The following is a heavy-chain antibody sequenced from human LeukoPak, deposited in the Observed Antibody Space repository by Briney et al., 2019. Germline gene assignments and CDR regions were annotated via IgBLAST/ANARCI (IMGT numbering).Heavy chain of an antibody. Sequence: PGRSLRLSCAASGFTFSSYAMHWVRQAPGKGLEWVAVISYDGSNKYYADSVEGRFTISRDNSKNTLYLQMNSLRAEDTAVYYCAREGYSSGHFDYWGQGTLVTVSS. V-gene: IGHV3-30-3*01. D-gene: IGHD6-19*01. CDR3: AREGYSSGHFDY. CDR2: ISYDGSNK. J-gene: IGHJ4*02. CDR1: GFTFSSYA.